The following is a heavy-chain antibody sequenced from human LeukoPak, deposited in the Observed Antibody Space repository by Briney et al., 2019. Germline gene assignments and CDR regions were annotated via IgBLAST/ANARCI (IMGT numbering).Heavy chain of an antibody. CDR1: GITFRSYG. V-gene: IGHV3-30*18. CDR2: ISYDASHK. J-gene: IGHJ5*02. D-gene: IGHD4-17*01. Sequence: GRSLRLSCAASGITFRSYGMHWVRQAPGQGLEWVAVISYDASHKYYAGSVKGRFSISRDNSKNTLYLQMNSLRADDTAVYYCAKGARGDTVTSIVGLNWFDPWGQGTLVTVSS. CDR3: AKGARGDTVTSIVGLNWFDP.